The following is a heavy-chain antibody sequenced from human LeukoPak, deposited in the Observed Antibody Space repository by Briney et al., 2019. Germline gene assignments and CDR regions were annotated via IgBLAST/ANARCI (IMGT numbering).Heavy chain of an antibody. CDR1: GDSLNNYY. Sequence: SETLSLTCSVSGDSLNNYYLTWIRQPPGKGLEWIGYIYNIVTTNYNPSLKSRVTISVDTSKNQFSLRLTSMTAADTAVYYCARDRGHQVIRDWGQGTLVTVSS. CDR3: ARDRGHQVIRD. J-gene: IGHJ4*02. D-gene: IGHD2-21*01. CDR2: IYNIVTT. V-gene: IGHV4-59*01.